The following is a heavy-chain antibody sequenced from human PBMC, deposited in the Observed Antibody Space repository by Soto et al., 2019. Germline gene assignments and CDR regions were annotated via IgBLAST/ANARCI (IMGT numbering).Heavy chain of an antibody. V-gene: IGHV2-70*01. D-gene: IGHD4-4*01. J-gene: IGHJ4*02. CDR3: ARSAEHDYRNHYVDY. Sequence: SDPTLVNPTQTLTLTCTFSGFSLSTRGMCVSWIRQPPGKSLEWLALIDWDDDKYYSTSLKTRLTISKDTSKNQVVLTMTNMDPVDTATYYCARSAEHDYRNHYVDYWGQGTVV. CDR1: GFSLSTRGMC. CDR2: IDWDDDK.